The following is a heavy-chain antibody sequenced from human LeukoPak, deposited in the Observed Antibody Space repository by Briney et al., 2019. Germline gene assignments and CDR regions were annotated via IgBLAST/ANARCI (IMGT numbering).Heavy chain of an antibody. D-gene: IGHD2-15*01. CDR3: ARGCGGSCYPAVDY. Sequence: SVKVSFKGSGGTFSSFAINWVGQGPWQGLGWVGGIIPIFGTANYAQKFQGRVTITTDESTSTAYMELSRLRSDDTAVYYCARGCGGSCYPAVDYWGQGTLVTVSS. J-gene: IGHJ4*02. CDR2: IIPIFGTA. V-gene: IGHV1-69*05. CDR1: GGTFSSFA.